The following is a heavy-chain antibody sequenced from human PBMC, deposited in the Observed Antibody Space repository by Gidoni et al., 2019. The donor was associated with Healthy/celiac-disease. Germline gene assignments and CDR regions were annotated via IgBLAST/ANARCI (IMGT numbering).Heavy chain of an antibody. CDR1: GGTFSSYT. CDR2: IIPILGIA. J-gene: IGHJ4*02. CDR3: ARGDDEWGYCSGGSCYSY. D-gene: IGHD2-15*01. V-gene: IGHV1-69*02. Sequence: QVQLVQSGAAVKKPGSSVKVSCKASGGTFSSYTISWVRQAPGQGLEWMGRIIPILGIANYAQKFQGRVTITADKSTSTAYMELSSLRSEDTAVYYCARGDDEWGYCSGGSCYSYWGQGTLVTVSS.